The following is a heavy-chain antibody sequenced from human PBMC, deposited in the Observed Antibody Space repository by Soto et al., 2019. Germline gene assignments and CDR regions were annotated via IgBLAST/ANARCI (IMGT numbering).Heavy chain of an antibody. CDR1: GGSISSYY. J-gene: IGHJ4*02. D-gene: IGHD5-18*01. CDR2: IYYSGST. V-gene: IGHV4-59*01. CDR3: ARGFKSTAMVTG. Sequence: PSETLSLTCTVSGGSISSYYWSWIRQPPGKGLEWIGYIYYSGSTNYNPSLKSRVTISVDTSKNQFSLKRSSVTAADTAVYYCARGFKSTAMVTGWGQGTLVTVSS.